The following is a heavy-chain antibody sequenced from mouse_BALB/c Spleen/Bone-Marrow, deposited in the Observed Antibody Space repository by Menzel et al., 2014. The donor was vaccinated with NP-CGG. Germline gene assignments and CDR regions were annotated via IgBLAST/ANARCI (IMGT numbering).Heavy chain of an antibody. CDR3: ARGRDYGNYGWFAY. D-gene: IGHD2-1*01. V-gene: IGHV2-9*02. CDR1: GFSLTSYG. CDR2: TWAGGST. Sequence: VKLVESGPGLVAPSQSLSITCTVSGFSLTSYGVHWVRQPPGKGLEWLGVTWAGGSTNYNSALMSRLSISKDNSKSQVFLKMNSLQTDDTAMYYCARGRDYGNYGWFAYWGQGTPVTVSA. J-gene: IGHJ3*01.